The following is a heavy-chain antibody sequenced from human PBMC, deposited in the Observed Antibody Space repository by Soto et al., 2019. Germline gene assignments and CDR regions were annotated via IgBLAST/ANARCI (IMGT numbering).Heavy chain of an antibody. CDR2: IYCSGST. CDR3: ARERAYYPFWTGYSVDWFDP. CDR1: GGCFSSGSFY. D-gene: IGHD3-3*01. Sequence: XASLWLTCTVCGGCFSSGSFYGSWIRQPPGKGLEWIGYIYCSGSTNYNPSLKSRVTISVETSKNQFSLKLSSVTAADTAVYYCARERAYYPFWTGYSVDWFDPCGQRTLVTVSS. J-gene: IGHJ5*02. V-gene: IGHV4-61*01.